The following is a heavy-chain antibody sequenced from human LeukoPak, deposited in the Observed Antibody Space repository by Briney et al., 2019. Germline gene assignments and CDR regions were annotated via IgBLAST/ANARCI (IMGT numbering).Heavy chain of an antibody. CDR1: GYSFTSYW. Sequence: LGESLKISCKGSGYSFTSYWIGWVRQMPGKGLEWMGIIYPGDSDTRYSPSFQGQVTISADKSISTAYLQWSGLKASDTAMYYCARQALYSTQGWFDPWGQGTLVTVSS. CDR2: IYPGDSDT. D-gene: IGHD6-13*01. J-gene: IGHJ5*02. V-gene: IGHV5-51*01. CDR3: ARQALYSTQGWFDP.